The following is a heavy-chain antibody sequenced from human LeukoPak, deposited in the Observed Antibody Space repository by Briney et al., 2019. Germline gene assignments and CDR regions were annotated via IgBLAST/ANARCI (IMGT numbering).Heavy chain of an antibody. CDR2: IYYSGST. J-gene: IGHJ4*02. V-gene: IGHV4-38-2*02. CDR3: ARYSYGSTGPFDY. Sequence: SETLSLTCTVSGYSISSGYYWSWIRQPPGKGLEWIGYIYYSGSTNYNPSLESRVTISVDTSKNQFSLKLSSVTAADTAVYYCARYSYGSTGPFDYWGQGTLVTVSS. CDR1: GYSISSGYY. D-gene: IGHD5-18*01.